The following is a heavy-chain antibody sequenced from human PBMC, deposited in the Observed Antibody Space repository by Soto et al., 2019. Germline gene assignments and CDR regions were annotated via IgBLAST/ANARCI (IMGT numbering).Heavy chain of an antibody. Sequence: ASVKVSCKASGYTFTGYYVHWVRQAPVQGLEWMGWVNPKRGGTNYAQKFQGRVTMTSDTSISTAYMELSRLRSDDTAVYYCARDRYPGVVGTTTSGNFDYWGQGTLVTSPQ. CDR1: GYTFTGYY. CDR2: VNPKRGGT. V-gene: IGHV1-2*02. D-gene: IGHD1-26*01. J-gene: IGHJ4*01. CDR3: ARDRYPGVVGTTTSGNFDY.